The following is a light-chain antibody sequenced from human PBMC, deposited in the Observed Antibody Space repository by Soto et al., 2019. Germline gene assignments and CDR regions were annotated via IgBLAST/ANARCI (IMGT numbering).Light chain of an antibody. CDR2: EAT. CDR1: SSGVGNYNL. CDR3: CSYAGNSTWV. Sequence: QSALTQPASVSGSPGQSITISCTGTSSGVGNYNLVSWYQQHSGKAPKVMIYEATERPSGVSNRFSGSNSGNTASLTISGLQTEDEADYYCCSYAGNSTWVFGGGTKLTVL. J-gene: IGLJ3*02. V-gene: IGLV2-23*01.